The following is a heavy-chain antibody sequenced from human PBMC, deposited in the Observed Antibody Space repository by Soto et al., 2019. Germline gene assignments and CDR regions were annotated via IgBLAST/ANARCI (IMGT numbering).Heavy chain of an antibody. CDR3: ARGSQYDIYYFDY. D-gene: IGHD3-9*01. V-gene: IGHV4-59*01. J-gene: IGHJ4*02. CDR2: IYYSGST. Sequence: ETLSLTCTVSGGSISSYYWSWIRQPPGKGLEWIGYIYYSGSTNYNPSLKSRVTISVDTSKNQFSLKLSSVTAADTAVYYCARGSQYDIYYFDYWGQGTLVTVSS. CDR1: GGSISSYY.